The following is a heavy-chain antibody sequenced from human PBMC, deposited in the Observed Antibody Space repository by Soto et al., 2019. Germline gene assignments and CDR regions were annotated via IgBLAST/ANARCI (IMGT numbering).Heavy chain of an antibody. V-gene: IGHV3-48*03. CDR3: ARVFGDYLIVAFDI. Sequence: EAQLVESGGGLVQPGGSLRLSCTAFGFSLSSYEMDWVRQAPGKGLEWVSHISRSGSPIYYADSVKGRVTISRDNAKNSVFLQMNSMRAEDTAVYYCARVFGDYLIVAFDIWCQATIVTGSS. D-gene: IGHD4-17*01. CDR1: GFSLSSYE. J-gene: IGHJ3*02. CDR2: ISRSGSPI.